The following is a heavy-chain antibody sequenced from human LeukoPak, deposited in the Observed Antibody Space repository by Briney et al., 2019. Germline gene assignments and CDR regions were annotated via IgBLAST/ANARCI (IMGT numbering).Heavy chain of an antibody. CDR3: ARDPVPGLRDYGMDV. V-gene: IGHV3-74*01. CDR1: GFTFSSYW. J-gene: IGHJ6*02. CDR2: INSDGSGT. Sequence: PGGALRLSCAASGFTFSSYWMHWVRQAPGKGLVWVSRINSDGSGTNYADFVKGRFTISRDNAKNMLFLQVNSLRAEDTAVYYCARDPVPGLRDYGMDVWGQGTTVTVSS. D-gene: IGHD4/OR15-4a*01.